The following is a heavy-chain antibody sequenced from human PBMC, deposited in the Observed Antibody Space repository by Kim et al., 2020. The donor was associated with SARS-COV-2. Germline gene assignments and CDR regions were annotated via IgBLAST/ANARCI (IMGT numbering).Heavy chain of an antibody. CDR1: GFTFSSYE. Sequence: GGSLRLSCAASGFTFSSYEMYWVRQAPGKGLEWVSYISTSGFTLYYADSVKGRFTISRDNAKNSLYLQMNSLRAEDTAVYYCARDPPANGTTDYFDYWGQGTLVTVSS. V-gene: IGHV3-48*03. D-gene: IGHD1-1*01. CDR2: ISTSGFTL. J-gene: IGHJ4*02. CDR3: ARDPPANGTTDYFDY.